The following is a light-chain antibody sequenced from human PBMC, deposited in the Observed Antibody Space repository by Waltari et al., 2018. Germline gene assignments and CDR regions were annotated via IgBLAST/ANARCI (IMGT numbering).Light chain of an antibody. Sequence: QSALTQPASVSGSPGQSITISCTGTSSDVGGYNYASWYQQHPGKAPKLMIYEVSNRPSGVSNRFSGSKSGNTASLTISGRQAEDEADYYCSSYTSSSTVVFGGGTKLTVL. V-gene: IGLV2-14*01. CDR3: SSYTSSSTVV. CDR1: SSDVGGYNY. J-gene: IGLJ2*01. CDR2: EVS.